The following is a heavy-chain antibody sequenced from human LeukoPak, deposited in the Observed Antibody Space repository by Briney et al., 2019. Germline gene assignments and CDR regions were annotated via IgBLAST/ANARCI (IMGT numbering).Heavy chain of an antibody. CDR2: ISIDGSTT. D-gene: IGHD3-22*01. CDR1: AFTFSSYW. J-gene: IGHJ4*02. V-gene: IGHV3-74*01. Sequence: TGGSLRLSCAASAFTFSSYWMHWVRQAPGKGLVWVSRISIDGSTTSYADSVKGRFTISRDNSKNTLYLQMNSLRAEDTAVYYCAKGRYYDSSGYPIDYWGQGTLVTVSS. CDR3: AKGRYYDSSGYPIDY.